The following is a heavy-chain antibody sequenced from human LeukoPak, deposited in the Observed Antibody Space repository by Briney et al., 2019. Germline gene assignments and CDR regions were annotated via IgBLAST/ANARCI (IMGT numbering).Heavy chain of an antibody. CDR3: ARVRPPGTSRTNWFDP. CDR2: IWYDGSNK. Sequence: GGSLRLSCAASGFTFSSYNMNWVRQAPGKGLEWVAVIWYDGSNKYYADSVKGRFTISRDNSKNTLYLQMNSLRAEDTAVYYCARVRPPGTSRTNWFDPWGQGTLVTVSS. J-gene: IGHJ5*02. CDR1: GFTFSSYN. D-gene: IGHD1-14*01. V-gene: IGHV3-33*08.